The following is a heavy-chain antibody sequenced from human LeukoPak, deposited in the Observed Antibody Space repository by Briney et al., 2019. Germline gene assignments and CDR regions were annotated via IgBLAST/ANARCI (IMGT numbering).Heavy chain of an antibody. CDR3: ARDTLCGMDV. CDR1: GVSISSYY. Sequence: SETLSLTCTVSGVSISSYYWSWIRQPPGKGLEWIGYIYYSGSTNYNPSLKSRVTISVDTSKNQFSLKLSSVTAADTAVYYCARDTLCGMDVWGQGTTVTVSS. J-gene: IGHJ6*02. CDR2: IYYSGST. V-gene: IGHV4-59*01.